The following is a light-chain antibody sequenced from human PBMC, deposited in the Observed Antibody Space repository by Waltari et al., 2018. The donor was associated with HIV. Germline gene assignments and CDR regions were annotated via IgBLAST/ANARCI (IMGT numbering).Light chain of an antibody. CDR3: CSCPRSGIRYV. J-gene: IGLJ1*01. Sequence: QSALTQPGSVSGSPGQAITISCTGTSSNVGSDDLVSWYQQHPGEAPKLIIYEVTKRPSGVSNLFSGSKSGNTASLTISGLQAEDEADYYCCSCPRSGIRYVFGTGTKVTVL. V-gene: IGLV2-23*02. CDR2: EVT. CDR1: SSNVGSDDL.